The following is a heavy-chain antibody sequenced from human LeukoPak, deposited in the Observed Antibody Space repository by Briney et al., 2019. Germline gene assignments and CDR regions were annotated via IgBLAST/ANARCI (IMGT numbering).Heavy chain of an antibody. CDR3: AKDSWSGNGIYDPFDM. V-gene: IGHV3-21*04. CDR1: GFTFSTPW. D-gene: IGHD2-8*01. J-gene: IGHJ3*02. CDR2: ISSSSYI. Sequence: GGSLRLSCAASGFTFSTPWMNWVRQAPGKGLEWVSSISSSSYIYYADSVKGRFTGSRDNSKNTLSLQMNSLRPEDTAIYYCAKDSWSGNGIYDPFDMWGQGTVVTVSS.